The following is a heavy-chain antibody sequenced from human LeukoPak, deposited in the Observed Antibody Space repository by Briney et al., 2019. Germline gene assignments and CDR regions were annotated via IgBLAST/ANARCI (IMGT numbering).Heavy chain of an antibody. V-gene: IGHV3-53*01. CDR1: GFTVNNNY. D-gene: IGHD2-21*02. J-gene: IGHJ6*03. CDR3: ARVEGDYYYYYYMDV. CDR2: IYSGGTT. Sequence: GGSLRLSCAASGFTVNNNYMIWVRQAPGNGLDWVSLIYSGGTTYYADSVKGRFTISRDNSKNTLYLQMNSLRAEDTAVYYCARVEGDYYYYYYMDVWGKGTTVTVSS.